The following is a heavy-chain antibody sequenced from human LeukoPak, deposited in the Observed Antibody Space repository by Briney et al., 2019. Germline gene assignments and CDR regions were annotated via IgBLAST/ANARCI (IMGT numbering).Heavy chain of an antibody. CDR2: INHSGST. V-gene: IGHV4-39*07. J-gene: IGHJ3*02. CDR1: GGSIRSSYYY. D-gene: IGHD1-26*01. CDR3: ARRAASGRLAAFDI. Sequence: SETLSLTCTVSGGSIRSSYYYWSWIRQPPGKGLEWIGEINHSGSTNYNPSLKSRVTISVDTSKNQFSLKLSSVTAADTAVYYCARRAASGRLAAFDIWGQGTMVTVSS.